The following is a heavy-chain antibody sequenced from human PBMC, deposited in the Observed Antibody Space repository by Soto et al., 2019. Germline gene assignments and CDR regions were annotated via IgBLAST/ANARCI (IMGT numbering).Heavy chain of an antibody. D-gene: IGHD3-9*01. J-gene: IGHJ4*02. V-gene: IGHV4-4*07. Sequence: SEALSVTCTVSSDSISGIYWTWIRQPAGKGLEWIGRIYSSGETNYNPSLTGRVIMSLDTSKNQFSLNLTSVTAADTAVYYCARASQCKSYFDCFAWLDYWGQGTLVTVSS. CDR2: IYSSGET. CDR1: SDSISGIY. CDR3: ARASQCKSYFDCFAWLDY.